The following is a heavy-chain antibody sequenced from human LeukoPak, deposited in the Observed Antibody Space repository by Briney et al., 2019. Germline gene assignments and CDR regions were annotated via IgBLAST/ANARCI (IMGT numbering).Heavy chain of an antibody. J-gene: IGHJ4*02. D-gene: IGHD3-3*01. V-gene: IGHV3-53*01. CDR2: IYSGGST. CDR3: AGYDFWSNYFGY. CDR1: GFTVSSNY. Sequence: GGSLRLSCADSGFTVSSNYMSWVRQAPGKGLEWVSVIYSGGSTYYADSVKGRFTISRDNSKNTLYLQMNSLRAEDTAVYYCAGYDFWSNYFGYWGQGTLVTVSS.